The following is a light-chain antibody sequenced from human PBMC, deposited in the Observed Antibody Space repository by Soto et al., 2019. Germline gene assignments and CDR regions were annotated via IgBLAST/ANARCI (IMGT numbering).Light chain of an antibody. CDR1: QSISYW. CDR3: QQYHNYWT. J-gene: IGKJ1*01. CDR2: DAS. V-gene: IGKV1-5*01. Sequence: DVRLTQSAATLSTSVGDRVTITCRASQSISYWLAWYQQKPGKAPKLLISDASRLESGVPSRFSGSGSGTEFTLTISSLQPDDLATYYCQQYHNYWTFGQGTKVDIK.